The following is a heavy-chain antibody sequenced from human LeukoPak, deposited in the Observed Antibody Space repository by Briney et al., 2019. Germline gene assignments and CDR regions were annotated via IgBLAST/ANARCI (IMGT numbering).Heavy chain of an antibody. CDR2: INHSGST. D-gene: IGHD6-13*01. V-gene: IGHV4-34*01. Sequence: PSETLSLTCAVYGGSFSGYYWSWIRQPPGKGLEWIGEINHSGSTNYNPSLTSRVTISVDTSKNQFSLKLSSVTAADTAVYYCARGRYSSNYYYYYYMDVWGKGTTVTVSS. CDR1: GGSFSGYY. J-gene: IGHJ6*03. CDR3: ARGRYSSNYYYYYYMDV.